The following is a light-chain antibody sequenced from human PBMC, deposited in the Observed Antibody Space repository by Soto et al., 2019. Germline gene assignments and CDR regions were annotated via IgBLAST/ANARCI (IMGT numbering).Light chain of an antibody. Sequence: QSALTQPPSASGSPGQSVTISCTGTSSDVGGYNYVSWYQQHPGKAPKLMIYEVSKRTSGVPDRFSGSKSGNTASLTVSGLQAEDEADYYCSSYAGSNIYVFGAGPRSPS. CDR2: EVS. CDR3: SSYAGSNIYV. V-gene: IGLV2-8*01. J-gene: IGLJ1*01. CDR1: SSDVGGYNY.